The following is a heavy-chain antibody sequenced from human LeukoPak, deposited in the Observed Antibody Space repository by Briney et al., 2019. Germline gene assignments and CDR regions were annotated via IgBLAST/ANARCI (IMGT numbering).Heavy chain of an antibody. CDR3: ARAFGGVVYFDY. CDR1: GYTFTSYG. Sequence: ASVKVSCKASGYTFTSYGISWVRQAPGQGLEWMGWINPNSGGTNYAQKFQGRVTMTRDTSISTAYMELSRLRSDDTAVYYCARAFGGVVYFDYWGQGTLVTVSS. CDR2: INPNSGGT. D-gene: IGHD3-16*01. J-gene: IGHJ4*02. V-gene: IGHV1-2*02.